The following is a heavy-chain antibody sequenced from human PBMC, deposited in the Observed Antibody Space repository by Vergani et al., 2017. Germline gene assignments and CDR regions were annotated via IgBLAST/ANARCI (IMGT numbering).Heavy chain of an antibody. CDR1: GYTFTGYY. CDR2: INPNSGGT. Sequence: QVQLVQSGAEVKKPGASVKVSCKASGYTFTGYYMHWVRQAPGQGLEWMGWINPNSGGTNYAQKFQGRVTMTRDTSISTAYMELSRLRSDDTAVYYCARDQNSSGWYQYYYYYYGMDVWGQGTTVTVSS. CDR3: ARDQNSSGWYQYYYYYYGMDV. V-gene: IGHV1-2*02. D-gene: IGHD6-19*01. J-gene: IGHJ6*02.